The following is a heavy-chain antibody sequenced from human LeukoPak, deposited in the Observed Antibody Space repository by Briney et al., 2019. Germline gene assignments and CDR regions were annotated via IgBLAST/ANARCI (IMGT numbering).Heavy chain of an antibody. CDR2: IYYSGST. CDR1: GGSISGYY. CDR3: ARAYYGGNSGDAFDI. Sequence: PSETLSLTCTVSGGSISGYYWSWIRQPPGKGLEWIGYIYYSGSTNYNPSLRSRVTISVDTSKNQFSLKLSSVTAADTAVYYCARAYYGGNSGDAFDIWGQGTMVTVSS. D-gene: IGHD4-23*01. V-gene: IGHV4-59*01. J-gene: IGHJ3*02.